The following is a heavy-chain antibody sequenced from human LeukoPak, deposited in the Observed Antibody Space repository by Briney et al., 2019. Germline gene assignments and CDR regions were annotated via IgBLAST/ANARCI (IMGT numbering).Heavy chain of an antibody. CDR1: GFTFSSYG. J-gene: IGHJ3*02. CDR3: ARSSSWFDAFDI. V-gene: IGHV3-33*01. D-gene: IGHD6-13*01. CDR2: IWYDGSNK. Sequence: GRSPRLSCAASGFTFSSYGMHWVRQAPGKGLEWVADIWYDGSNKYYADSVKGRFAISRDNSKNTLYLQMNSLRAEDTAVYYCARSSSWFDAFDIWGQGTMVTVSS.